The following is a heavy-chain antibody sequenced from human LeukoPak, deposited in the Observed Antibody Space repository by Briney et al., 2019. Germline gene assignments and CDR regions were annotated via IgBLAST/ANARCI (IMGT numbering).Heavy chain of an antibody. J-gene: IGHJ4*02. CDR1: GGSFSGYY. Sequence: SETLSLTCAVYGGSFSGYYWSWIRQPPGKGLEWIGEINHSGSTNYNPSLKSRVTISVDTSKNQFSLKPSSVTAADTAVYYCARGLFDRRREAGMNYWGQGTLVTVSS. CDR2: INHSGST. D-gene: IGHD6-19*01. V-gene: IGHV4-34*01. CDR3: ARGLFDRRREAGMNY.